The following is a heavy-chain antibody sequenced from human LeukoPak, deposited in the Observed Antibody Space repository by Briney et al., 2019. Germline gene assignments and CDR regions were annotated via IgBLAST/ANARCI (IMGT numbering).Heavy chain of an antibody. D-gene: IGHD1-26*01. CDR1: GGSFSGYY. Sequence: PSETLSLTCAVYGGSFSGYYWSWIRQPPGKGLEWIGEINHSGSTNYNPSLKSRVTISVDTSKNQFSLKLSSVTAADTAVYYCARDRWELPHYYYYGLDVWGQGTTVTVSS. CDR3: ARDRWELPHYYYYGLDV. CDR2: INHSGST. J-gene: IGHJ6*02. V-gene: IGHV4-34*01.